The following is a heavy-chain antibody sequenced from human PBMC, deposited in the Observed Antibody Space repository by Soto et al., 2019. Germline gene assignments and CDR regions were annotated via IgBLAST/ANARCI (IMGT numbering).Heavy chain of an antibody. D-gene: IGHD3-10*01. CDR2: ISAYNGNT. V-gene: IGHV1-18*04. Sequence: ASVKVYCKASGYTFTSYGMSWVRQAPGQGLEWMGWISAYNGNTNYAQKLQGRVTMTTDTSTSTAYMELRSLRSDDTAVYYCATMGTMVRGAKFDPWGQGTLVTVSS. CDR1: GYTFTSYG. CDR3: ATMGTMVRGAKFDP. J-gene: IGHJ5*02.